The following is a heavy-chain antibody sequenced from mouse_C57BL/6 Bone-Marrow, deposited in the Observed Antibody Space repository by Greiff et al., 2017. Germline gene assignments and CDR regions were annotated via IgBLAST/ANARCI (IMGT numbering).Heavy chain of an antibody. V-gene: IGHV5-4*03. CDR3: ARGGYDYVDY. D-gene: IGHD2-3*01. CDR2: ISDGGSYT. J-gene: IGHJ2*01. CDR1: GFTFSSYA. Sequence: EVMLVESGGGLVKPGGSLKLSCAASGFTFSSYAMSWVRQTPEKRLEWVANISDGGSYTYSPDNVKGRFTISRDNAKNNLYLQLRHLKSEDTAMYYCARGGYDYVDYWGQGTTLTVSS.